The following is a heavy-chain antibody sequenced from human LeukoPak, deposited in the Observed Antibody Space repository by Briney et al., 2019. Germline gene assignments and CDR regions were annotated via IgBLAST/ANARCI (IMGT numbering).Heavy chain of an antibody. D-gene: IGHD3-22*01. CDR2: IYYSGST. Sequence: LETLSLTCTVSGGSISSYYWSWIRQPPGKGLEWIGYIYYSGSTNYNPSLKSRVTISVDTSKNQFSLKLSSVTAADTAVYYCARLRYYYDSSGYSDYFDYWGQGTLVTVSS. CDR1: GGSISSYY. CDR3: ARLRYYYDSSGYSDYFDY. V-gene: IGHV4-59*08. J-gene: IGHJ4*02.